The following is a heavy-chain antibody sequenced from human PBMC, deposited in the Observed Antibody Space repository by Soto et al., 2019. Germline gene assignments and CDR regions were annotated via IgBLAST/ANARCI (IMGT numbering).Heavy chain of an antibody. Sequence: PGGSLRLSCAASGFTFSSYAMHWVRQAPGKGLEWVAVISYDGSNKYYADSVKGRFTISRDNSKNTLYLQMNSLRAEDTAVYYCARVSSSSSGGYYYYGMDVWGQGTTVTVSS. CDR2: ISYDGSNK. D-gene: IGHD6-6*01. V-gene: IGHV3-30-3*01. CDR1: GFTFSSYA. J-gene: IGHJ6*02. CDR3: ARVSSSSSGGYYYYGMDV.